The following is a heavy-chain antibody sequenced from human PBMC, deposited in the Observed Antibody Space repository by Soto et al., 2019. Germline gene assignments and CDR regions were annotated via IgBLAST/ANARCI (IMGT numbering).Heavy chain of an antibody. V-gene: IGHV1-8*01. CDR2: MNPNSGNT. CDR1: GYTFTSYD. D-gene: IGHD3-9*01. J-gene: IGHJ4*02. CDR3: ARGPSYDILTGYYVQFDD. Sequence: GASVKVSCKASGYTFTSYDINWVRQATGQGLEWMGWMNPNSGNTGYAQKFQGRVTMTRNTSISTAYMELSSLRSEDTAVYYCARGPSYDILTGYYVQFDDSGQGTLVTVSS.